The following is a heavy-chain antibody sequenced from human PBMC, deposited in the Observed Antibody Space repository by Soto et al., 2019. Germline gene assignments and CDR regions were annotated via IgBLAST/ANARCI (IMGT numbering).Heavy chain of an antibody. J-gene: IGHJ4*02. CDR1: GYSISSGYY. CDR2: IYHSGST. Sequence: QVQLQESGPGLVKPSETLSLTCAVSGYSISSGYYWGWIRQPPGKGLEWIGSIYHSGSTYYNPSLKSRVAISVDTSKNQFSLKLSSVTAADTAVYYCARDLQSYGTHDMWGQGTLVTVSS. CDR3: ARDLQSYGTHDM. D-gene: IGHD4-17*01. V-gene: IGHV4-38-2*02.